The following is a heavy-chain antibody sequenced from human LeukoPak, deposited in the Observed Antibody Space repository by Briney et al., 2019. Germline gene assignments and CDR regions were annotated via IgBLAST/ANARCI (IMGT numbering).Heavy chain of an antibody. CDR3: AREYYYDSSGYYGPYYYGMDV. CDR2: INHSGST. Sequence: ASETLSLTCAVYGGSFSGYYWSWIRQPPGKGLEWIGEINHSGSTNYNPSLKSRVTISVDTSKNQFSLKLSSVTAADTAVYYCAREYYYDSSGYYGPYYYGMDVWGQGTTVTVSS. J-gene: IGHJ6*02. V-gene: IGHV4-34*01. CDR1: GGSFSGYY. D-gene: IGHD3-22*01.